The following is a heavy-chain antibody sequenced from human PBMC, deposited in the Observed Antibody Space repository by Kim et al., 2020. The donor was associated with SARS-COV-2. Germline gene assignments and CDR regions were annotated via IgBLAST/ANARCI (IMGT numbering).Heavy chain of an antibody. CDR3: ARGLHSTSSSCYRFSS. J-gene: IGHJ5*01. CDR2: ISPSSGGT. Sequence: ASVKVSCKASGYTFTDYYLHWVRQAPGQGLEWMAWISPSSGGTNSAQKFQGRVTMTRDTSISTAYMEMSRLTSDDTAVYYCARGLHSTSSSCYRFSSWG. D-gene: IGHD2-2*01. CDR1: GYTFTDYY. V-gene: IGHV1-2*02.